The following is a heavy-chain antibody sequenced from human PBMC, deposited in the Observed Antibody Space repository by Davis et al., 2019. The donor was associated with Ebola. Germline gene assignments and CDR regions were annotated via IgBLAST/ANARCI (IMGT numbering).Heavy chain of an antibody. V-gene: IGHV1-3*01. D-gene: IGHD3-3*01. CDR3: ARDGYYDFWSGRFPTNYYYYYMDV. Sequence: ASVKVSCKASGYTFTSYAMHWVRQAPGQRLEWMGWINAGNGNTKYSQKFQGRVTITRDTSASTAYMELSSLRSEDTAVYYCARDGYYDFWSGRFPTNYYYYYMDVWGKGTTVTVSS. J-gene: IGHJ6*03. CDR2: INAGNGNT. CDR1: GYTFTSYA.